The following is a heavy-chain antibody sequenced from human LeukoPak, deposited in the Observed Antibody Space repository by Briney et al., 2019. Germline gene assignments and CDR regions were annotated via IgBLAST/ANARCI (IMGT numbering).Heavy chain of an antibody. CDR2: IYSGGST. V-gene: IGHV3-53*01. J-gene: IGHJ3*02. CDR3: ARDRSSGWYDAFDI. Sequence: GGSLRLSCAASEFTVNDYYMSWIRQAPGKGLEWVSVIYSGGSTYYADSVKGRFTISRDNSKNTLYLQMNSLRAEDTAVYYCARDRSSGWYDAFDIWGQGTMVTVSS. D-gene: IGHD6-19*01. CDR1: EFTVNDYY.